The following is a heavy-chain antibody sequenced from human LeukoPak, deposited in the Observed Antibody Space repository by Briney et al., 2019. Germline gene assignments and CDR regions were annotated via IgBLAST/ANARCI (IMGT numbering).Heavy chain of an antibody. CDR3: ARSYRATAGIVDV. J-gene: IGHJ6*02. CDR1: DFTLSDYY. CDR2: ISDSGSDM. V-gene: IGHV3-11*01. Sequence: GGSLRLSCAASDFTLSDYYMTWIRQAPGKGLEWLSYISDSGSDMYSADSVKGRFTISRDSAKNSLYLQMNSLRAEDTAVYYCARSYRATAGIVDVWGQGTTVTVSS. D-gene: IGHD6-13*01.